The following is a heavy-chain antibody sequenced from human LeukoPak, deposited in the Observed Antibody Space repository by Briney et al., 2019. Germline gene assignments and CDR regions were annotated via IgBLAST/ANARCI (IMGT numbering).Heavy chain of an antibody. D-gene: IGHD1-26*01. Sequence: PGGSLRLSCAASGFTFSNAWMRWVRQAPGKGLEWVGQIKTKTQGEATDYAAPVKGRFTISRDDSKNTLFLQMSSLKTEDTAVYYCTAGVGATAQDYWGQGTLVTVSS. J-gene: IGHJ4*02. CDR1: GFTFSNAW. CDR2: IKTKTQGEAT. V-gene: IGHV3-15*01. CDR3: TAGVGATAQDY.